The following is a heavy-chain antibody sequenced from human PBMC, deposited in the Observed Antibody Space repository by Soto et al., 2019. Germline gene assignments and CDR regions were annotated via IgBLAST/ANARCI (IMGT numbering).Heavy chain of an antibody. CDR1: GGSFSGYY. Sequence: PSETLSLTCAVYGGSFSGYYWSWIRQPPGKGLEWIGEINHSGSTNYNPSLKSRVTISVDTSKNQFSLKLSSVTAADTAVYYCARRFGVVIQYYFDYWGQGTLVTVSS. CDR3: ARRFGVVIQYYFDY. CDR2: INHSGST. D-gene: IGHD3-3*01. J-gene: IGHJ4*02. V-gene: IGHV4-34*01.